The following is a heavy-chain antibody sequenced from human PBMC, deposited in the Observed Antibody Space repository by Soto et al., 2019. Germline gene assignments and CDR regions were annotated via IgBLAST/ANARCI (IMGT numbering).Heavy chain of an antibody. CDR1: GYNFAGYW. CDR2: IYPSDSDT. V-gene: IGHV5-51*01. J-gene: IGHJ4*02. D-gene: IGHD3-3*01. Sequence: GESLKISCNGSGYNFAGYWIAWVRQMPGKGLELMGIIYPSDSDTRYRPSFQGQVTISADKSIGSAYLQWSSLRASDTAMYYCARGGVSTRTFDYWGQGTPVTVSS. CDR3: ARGGVSTRTFDY.